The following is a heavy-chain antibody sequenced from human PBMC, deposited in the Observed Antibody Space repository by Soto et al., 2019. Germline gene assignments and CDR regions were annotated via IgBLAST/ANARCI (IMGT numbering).Heavy chain of an antibody. CDR1: GYTFTGYY. J-gene: IGHJ5*02. CDR3: ARGSGYSSGRDCFHP. V-gene: IGHV1-2*04. CDR2: INPNSGGT. Sequence: ASVKVSCKASGYTFTGYYMHWVRQAPGQGLEWMGWINPNSGGTNYAQKFQGWVTMTRDTSISTAYMELSRLRSDDTAVYYCARGSGYSSGRDCFHPWGQATLVTVPS. D-gene: IGHD5-18*01.